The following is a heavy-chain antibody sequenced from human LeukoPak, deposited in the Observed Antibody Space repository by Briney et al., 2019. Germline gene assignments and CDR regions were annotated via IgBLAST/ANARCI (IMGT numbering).Heavy chain of an antibody. V-gene: IGHV4-59*01. CDR2: VYYSGTT. CDR3: ARRHISGWFFDY. J-gene: IGHJ4*02. CDR1: GGSMSGYY. Sequence: SETLSLTCTVSGGSMSGYYWSWIRQPPGRGLEWIGYVYYSGTTDYIPSLKSRVTMSVDTSKNQFSLNLRSVTAADTAIYYCARRHISGWFFDYWGQGTLVTVSS. D-gene: IGHD6-19*01.